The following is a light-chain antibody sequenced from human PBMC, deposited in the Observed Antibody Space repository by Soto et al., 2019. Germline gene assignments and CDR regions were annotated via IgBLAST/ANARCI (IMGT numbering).Light chain of an antibody. CDR3: QVWDRTSDHVL. J-gene: IGLJ2*01. CDR1: NIGSKG. Sequence: SSELTQSSSVSVAPGQTASITCGGNNIGSKGVHWYQQKPGQAPVLVVYDDSDRPSGIPERFSGSSSGNTATLTISRVEAGDEADYYCQVWDRTSDHVLFGGGTKLTVL. V-gene: IGLV3-21*02. CDR2: DDS.